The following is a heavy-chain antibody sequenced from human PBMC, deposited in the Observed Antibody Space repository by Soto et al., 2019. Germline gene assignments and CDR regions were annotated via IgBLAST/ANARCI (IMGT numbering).Heavy chain of an antibody. CDR1: GGSISSSNW. CDR3: ARELEEWLHAFDI. D-gene: IGHD5-12*01. V-gene: IGHV4-4*02. J-gene: IGHJ3*02. CDR2: IYHSGST. Sequence: SETLSLTCAVSGGSISSSNWWSWVRQPPGKGLEWIGEIYHSGSTNYNPSLKSRVTISVDKSKNQFSLKLSSVTAADTAVYYCARELEEWLHAFDIWGQGTMVTVSS.